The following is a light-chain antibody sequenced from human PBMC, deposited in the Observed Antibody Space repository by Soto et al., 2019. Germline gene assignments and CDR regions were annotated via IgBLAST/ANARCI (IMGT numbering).Light chain of an antibody. J-gene: IGLJ2*01. Sequence: QSALTQPASVSGSPGQSITISCTGTSSDVGGYNYVSWYQQHPGKAPKLMIYEVSNRPSGVSNRFSGSKSGNTASLTISGLQAEDEADYYCSSYTSGSTVVFGGGPKLTVL. CDR3: SSYTSGSTVV. V-gene: IGLV2-14*01. CDR2: EVS. CDR1: SSDVGGYNY.